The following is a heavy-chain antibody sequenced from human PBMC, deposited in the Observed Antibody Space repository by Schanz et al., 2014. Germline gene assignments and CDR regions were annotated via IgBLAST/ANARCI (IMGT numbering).Heavy chain of an antibody. Sequence: VQLVESGGGLVKPGGSLRLSCAASGFTFRGYAMSWVRQAPGRGLEWVSIISGSGGNTYYADSVKGRFTISRDNAKNSLYLEMNSLRAEDTALYYCARDRRNADLDYWGQGTLVTVSS. CDR2: ISGSGGNT. CDR3: ARDRRNADLDY. J-gene: IGHJ4*02. CDR1: GFTFRGYA. V-gene: IGHV3-23*04. D-gene: IGHD1-1*01.